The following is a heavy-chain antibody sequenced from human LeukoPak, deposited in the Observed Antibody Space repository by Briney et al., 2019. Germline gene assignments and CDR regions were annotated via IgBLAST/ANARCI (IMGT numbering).Heavy chain of an antibody. J-gene: IGHJ4*02. Sequence: ASVEVSCKTSGYTFTNYGISWVRQAPGQGLECMGWISGYNGNPRYAQKVQGRVTMTTDTSTNTAYMEVNSLRSDDTAIYYCARDPSLAVAGIRLFDYWGQGTLVIVSS. CDR2: ISGYNGNP. D-gene: IGHD6-19*01. CDR1: GYTFTNYG. V-gene: IGHV1-18*01. CDR3: ARDPSLAVAGIRLFDY.